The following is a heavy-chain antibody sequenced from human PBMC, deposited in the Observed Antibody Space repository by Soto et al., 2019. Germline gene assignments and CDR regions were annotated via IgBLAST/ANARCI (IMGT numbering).Heavy chain of an antibody. V-gene: IGHV3-21*01. Sequence: GGSLRLSCAASGFTFSSYSMNWVRQAPGKGLEWVSSISSSSSYIYYADSVKGRFTISRDXAXXXXXXXXXXXRAEDXAXXYCARDPVVVVPAASYYYYMDVWGKGTTVTVSS. D-gene: IGHD2-2*01. CDR3: ARDPVVVVPAASYYYYMDV. CDR1: GFTFSSYS. J-gene: IGHJ6*03. CDR2: ISSSSSYI.